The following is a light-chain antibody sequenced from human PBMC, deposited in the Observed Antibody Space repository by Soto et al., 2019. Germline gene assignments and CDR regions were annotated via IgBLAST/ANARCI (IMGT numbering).Light chain of an antibody. CDR3: QQLESYPST. J-gene: IGKJ4*01. CDR2: AAS. CDR1: QGISNF. Sequence: IQLTQSPSSLSASVGDRVTIXXRASQGISNFLAWYKQKPGKAPKXLIYAASTLQSGVPSRFSGSGSGTDFTLTISSLQPEDFATYYCQQLESYPSTFGGGTKVDIK. V-gene: IGKV1-9*01.